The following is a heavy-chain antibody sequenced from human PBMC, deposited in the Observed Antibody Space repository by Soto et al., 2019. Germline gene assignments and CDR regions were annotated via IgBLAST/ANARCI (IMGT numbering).Heavy chain of an antibody. CDR1: GFTFSSYS. D-gene: IGHD3-10*01. Sequence: EVQLVESGGGLVQPGGSLRLSCAVSGFTFSSYSMNWVRQAPGKGLEWVSYISSGSGTTYYADSVKGRFSISRDNANNSLYLQMNSLRVEDTAVYYCAKIGTYLRRDVWGQWTTVTVSS. V-gene: IGHV3-48*01. CDR3: AKIGTYLRRDV. CDR2: ISSGSGTT. J-gene: IGHJ6*02.